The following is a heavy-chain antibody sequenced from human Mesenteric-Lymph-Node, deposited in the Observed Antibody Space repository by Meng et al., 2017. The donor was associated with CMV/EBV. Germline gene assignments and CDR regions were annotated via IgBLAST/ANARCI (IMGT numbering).Heavy chain of an antibody. CDR1: GYSFNVYY. D-gene: IGHD5-24*01. CDR3: ARVEGMAATTRD. Sequence: ASVKVSCKASGYSFNVYYIHWVRQAPGQGLEWMGYISPNSGGTIYAQKFQGRVTMTRDTSISTAYMELSSLISDDTAVYYCARVEGMAATTRDWGQGTLVPSPQ. V-gene: IGHV1-2*02. J-gene: IGHJ4*02. CDR2: ISPNSGGT.